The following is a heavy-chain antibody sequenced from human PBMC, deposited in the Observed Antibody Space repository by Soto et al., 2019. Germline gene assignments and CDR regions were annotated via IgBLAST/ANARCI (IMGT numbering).Heavy chain of an antibody. CDR1: GYSFTSYG. Sequence: QVQLVQSGAEVKKPGASVKVSCKASGYSFTSYGISWVRQAPGQGLEWMGWISANNGYTNYAQKLQGTVTMTTDTSTTTADKELRSLGSVDTAVFYCARDRDYSASYYYGMDVWGQGTTVTVSS. J-gene: IGHJ6*02. CDR3: ARDRDYSASYYYGMDV. CDR2: ISANNGYT. V-gene: IGHV1-18*04. D-gene: IGHD1-26*01.